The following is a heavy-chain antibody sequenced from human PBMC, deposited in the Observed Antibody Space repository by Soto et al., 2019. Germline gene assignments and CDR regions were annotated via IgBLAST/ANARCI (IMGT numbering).Heavy chain of an antibody. V-gene: IGHV3-21*01. CDR3: ARDSGDYDFWSGPTGWFDP. Sequence: PGGSLRLSCAASGFTFSSYSMNWVRQAPGKGLEWVSSISSSSSYIYYADSVKGRFTISRDNAKNSLYLQMNSLRAEDTAVYYCARDSGDYDFWSGPTGWFDPWGQGTLVTVSS. CDR1: GFTFSSYS. J-gene: IGHJ5*02. D-gene: IGHD3-3*01. CDR2: ISSSSSYI.